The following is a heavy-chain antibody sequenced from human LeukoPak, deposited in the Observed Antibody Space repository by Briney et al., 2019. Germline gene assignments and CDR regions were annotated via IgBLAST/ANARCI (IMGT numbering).Heavy chain of an antibody. CDR1: GYIFTNYY. CDR3: ARERAASGSRYFDY. CDR2: INPNSGDT. Sequence: GASVKVSCKASGYIFTNYYMHWVRQVPGQGLEWMGRINPNSGDTNYAQKFQDRVTMTGDTSISAAYMHLSRLRSDDTALYYCARERAASGSRYFDYWGQGTLVTVSS. V-gene: IGHV1-2*06. D-gene: IGHD6-25*01. J-gene: IGHJ4*02.